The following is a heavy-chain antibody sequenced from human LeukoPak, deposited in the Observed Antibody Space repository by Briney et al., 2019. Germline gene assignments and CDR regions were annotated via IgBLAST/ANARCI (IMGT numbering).Heavy chain of an antibody. Sequence: GGSLRLSCAASGFSFRSYGMHWVRQAPGKGLEWVAIIWHDGSRQEYADSVKGRFIVSRDNSRDTLDLQMSSLTAEDTAVYYCVKDGYCSGGNCYWPYFDSWGQGALVTVSS. CDR3: VKDGYCSGGNCYWPYFDS. J-gene: IGHJ4*02. D-gene: IGHD2-15*01. CDR1: GFSFRSYG. V-gene: IGHV3-33*06. CDR2: IWHDGSRQ.